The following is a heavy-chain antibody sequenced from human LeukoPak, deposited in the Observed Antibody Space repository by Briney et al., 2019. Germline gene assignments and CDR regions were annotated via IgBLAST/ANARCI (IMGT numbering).Heavy chain of an antibody. Sequence: PSETLSLTCTVSGGSISSYSWSWIRQPPGKGLDWIGYIYYSGSTNYNPSLKSRVTISEDTSKNQFSLKLSSVTAADTAVYYCARGLPDSYGNDYWGQGTLVTVSS. D-gene: IGHD5-18*01. CDR2: IYYSGST. V-gene: IGHV4-59*01. CDR3: ARGLPDSYGNDY. CDR1: GGSISSYS. J-gene: IGHJ4*02.